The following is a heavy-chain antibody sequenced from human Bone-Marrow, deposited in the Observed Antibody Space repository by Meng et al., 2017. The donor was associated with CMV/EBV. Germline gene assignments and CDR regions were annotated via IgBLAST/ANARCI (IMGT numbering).Heavy chain of an antibody. V-gene: IGHV4-39*01. CDR2: IYYSGST. J-gene: IGHJ6*02. CDR3: ARTTTYYYGMDV. CDR1: GGSISSSSYY. Sequence: SEPLSLTCTVSGGSISSSSYYWGWIRQPPGKGLEWIGSIYYSGSTYYNPSLKSRVTISVDTSKNQFSLKLSSVTAADTAVYYCARTTTYYYGMDVWGQATTVTVSS. D-gene: IGHD1-1*01.